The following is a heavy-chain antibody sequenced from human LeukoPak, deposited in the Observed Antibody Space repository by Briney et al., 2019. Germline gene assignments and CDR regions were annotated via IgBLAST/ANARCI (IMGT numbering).Heavy chain of an antibody. V-gene: IGHV4-4*02. Sequence: SETLSLTCAVSGGSISSSNWWSWVRQPPGKGLEWIGEIYHSGSTNYNPSLKRRVTISVDKSKKRFSLKLTSVTAADTAVYHCARQPAYDSSGYYRTHDAFDIWGQGTMVTVSS. J-gene: IGHJ3*02. CDR3: ARQPAYDSSGYYRTHDAFDI. CDR1: GGSISSSNW. D-gene: IGHD3-22*01. CDR2: IYHSGST.